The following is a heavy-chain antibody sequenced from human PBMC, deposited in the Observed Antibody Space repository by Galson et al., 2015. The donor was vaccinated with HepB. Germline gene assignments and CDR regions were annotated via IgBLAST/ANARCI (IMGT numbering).Heavy chain of an antibody. D-gene: IGHD2-15*01. CDR3: TRPGAATAFDY. CDR2: IRSKANSYAT. J-gene: IGHJ4*02. CDR1: GFTFSGSA. V-gene: IGHV3-73*01. Sequence: SLRLSCAASGFTFSGSAMHWVRQASGKGLEWVGRIRSKANSYATAYAASVKGRFTISRDDSKNTAYLQMNSLKTEDTAVYYCTRPGAATAFDYWGQGTLVTVSS.